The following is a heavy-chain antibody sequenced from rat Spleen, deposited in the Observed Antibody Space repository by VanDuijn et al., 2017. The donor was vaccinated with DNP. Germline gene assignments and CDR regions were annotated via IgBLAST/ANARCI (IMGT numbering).Heavy chain of an antibody. V-gene: IGHV5-22*01. D-gene: IGHD1-9*01. CDR3: ASHTYYGYDYFVY. J-gene: IGHJ2*01. CDR2: IGSDAYAP. Sequence: EVQLVESGGGLVQPGRSLKLSCAASRFSFSDYYMAWVRQAPTKGLEWVAYIGSDAYAPYYGDSVKGRFTISRDNAKSTLNLQMNSLRSEDTATYYCASHTYYGYDYFVYWGQGVMVTVSS. CDR1: RFSFSDYY.